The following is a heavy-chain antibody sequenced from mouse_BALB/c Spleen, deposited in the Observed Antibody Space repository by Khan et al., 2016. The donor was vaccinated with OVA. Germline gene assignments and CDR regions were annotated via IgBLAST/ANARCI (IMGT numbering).Heavy chain of an antibody. D-gene: IGHD2-4*01. CDR1: GFSLTTYG. V-gene: IGHV2-2*02. J-gene: IGHJ3*01. CDR3: ARNYDYDEGLAY. CDR2: IWSGGST. Sequence: VQLVETGPGLVQPSQSLSITCTVSGFSLTTYGVHWVRQSPGKGLEWLGVIWSGGSTDYNAAFISRLSISKDSSKSQGFFKMNSLEVNDTAIDYCARNYDYDEGLAYWGQGTLVTVSA.